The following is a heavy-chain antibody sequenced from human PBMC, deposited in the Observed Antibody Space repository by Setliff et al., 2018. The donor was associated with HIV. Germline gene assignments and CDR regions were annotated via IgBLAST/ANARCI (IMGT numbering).Heavy chain of an antibody. CDR3: ARGQFRLRPDPLDL. Sequence: PGGSLRLSCEASGFPFSVHGMHWVRQSPGKGLEWLAVIWYDGGTKYYADSLQGRFTISRDDSKNSVYLQMNTLGAEDTAVYYCARGQFRLRPDPLDLWGQGTLVTSPQ. V-gene: IGHV3-33*01. J-gene: IGHJ4*03. CDR1: GFPFSVHG. D-gene: IGHD2-21*01. CDR2: IWYDGGTK.